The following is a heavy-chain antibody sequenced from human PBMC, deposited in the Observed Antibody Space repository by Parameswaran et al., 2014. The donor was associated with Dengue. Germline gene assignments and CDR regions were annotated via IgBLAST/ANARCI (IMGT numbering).Heavy chain of an antibody. D-gene: IGHD6-19*01. Sequence: WVRQAPGQGPEWLGWISPYNGDTKYFQKVQGRVSMTTDPSTTTAYLELRNLRSDDTAVYYCARDRLGVSVAPRHGMDAWGHGTTVTVSS. J-gene: IGHJ6*02. CDR2: ISPYNGDT. CDR3: ARDRLGVSVAPRHGMDA. V-gene: IGHV1-18*01.